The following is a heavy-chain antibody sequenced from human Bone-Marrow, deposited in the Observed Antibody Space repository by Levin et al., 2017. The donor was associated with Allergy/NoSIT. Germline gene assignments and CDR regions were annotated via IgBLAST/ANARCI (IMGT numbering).Heavy chain of an antibody. V-gene: IGHV3-66*02. CDR3: AGYGGSYNYYMDV. Sequence: AGESLKISCAASGFSVSGNYMSWVRQAPGKGLEWVSVLYSDYSGSSAYSADSVKGRFTISRDNSKNTLYLQMNSLRVEDTAVYYCAGYGGSYNYYMDVWGKGTTVTVSS. D-gene: IGHD4/OR15-4a*01. J-gene: IGHJ6*03. CDR2: LYSDYSGSSA. CDR1: GFSVSGNY.